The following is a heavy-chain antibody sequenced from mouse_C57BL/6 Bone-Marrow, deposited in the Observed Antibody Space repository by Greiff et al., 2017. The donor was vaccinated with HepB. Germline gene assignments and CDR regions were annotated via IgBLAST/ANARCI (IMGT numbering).Heavy chain of an antibody. V-gene: IGHV1-55*01. CDR3: AREYYYFDY. J-gene: IGHJ2*01. D-gene: IGHD5-2*01. CDR1: GYTFTSYW. Sequence: VQGVESGTVLARPGASVKMSCKASGYTFTSYWITWVKQRPGQGLEWIGDIYPGSGSTNYNEKFKSKATLTVDTSSSTAYMQLSSLTSEDSAVYYCAREYYYFDYWGQGTTLTVSS. CDR2: IYPGSGST.